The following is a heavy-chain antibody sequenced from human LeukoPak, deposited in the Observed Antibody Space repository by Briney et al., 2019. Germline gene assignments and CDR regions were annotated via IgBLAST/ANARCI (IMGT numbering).Heavy chain of an antibody. CDR3: ARDQYRGVTTWIALDY. V-gene: IGHV3-11*04. CDR2: ISSSGSTI. J-gene: IGHJ4*02. Sequence: GGSLRLSCAASGFTFSDYYMSWIRQAPGKGLEWVSYISSSGSTIYYADSVKGRFTISRDNAKNSLYLQMNSLRAEDTAVYYCARDQYRGVTTWIALDYWGQGTLVTVSS. D-gene: IGHD4-17*01. CDR1: GFTFSDYY.